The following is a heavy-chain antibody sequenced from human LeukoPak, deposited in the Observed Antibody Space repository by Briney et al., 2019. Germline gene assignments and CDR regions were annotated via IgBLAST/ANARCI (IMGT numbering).Heavy chain of an antibody. V-gene: IGHV3-64*05. J-gene: IGHJ4*02. CDR3: AKGPTYDSLPYYFDY. CDR1: GFTFSCYA. Sequence: GGSLRLSCSASGFTFSCYAMHWVRQAAGKGVEFVSGIISNGGSTYYADSLKGRFTVSRDNSNNTLYIQMSSLRAEDTAIYYCAKGPTYDSLPYYFDYWGQGTLVTVST. CDR2: IISNGGST. D-gene: IGHD3-22*01.